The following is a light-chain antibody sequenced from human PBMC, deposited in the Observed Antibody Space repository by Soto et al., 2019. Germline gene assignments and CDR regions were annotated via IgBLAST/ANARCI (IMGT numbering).Light chain of an antibody. CDR2: GAS. J-gene: IGKJ4*01. CDR3: QQYHTWPVT. Sequence: DIVLTQSPGTLSLSPGERATLSCMSSQSVSNNYLAWYQQKPGQAPRLLIYGASNRATGIPDRFSGSWSGTDCTLTISRLEPEDVSVYYCQQYHTWPVTFGGGTKVDIK. CDR1: QSVSNNY. V-gene: IGKV3-20*01.